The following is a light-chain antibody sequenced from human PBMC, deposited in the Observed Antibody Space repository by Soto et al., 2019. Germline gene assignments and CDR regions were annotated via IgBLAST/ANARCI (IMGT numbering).Light chain of an antibody. J-gene: IGKJ2*01. CDR3: MQYTHWPHT. V-gene: IGKV2-30*02. Sequence: DAVLTQSPVSLPVTLGQPASISCRSSQSLVLSNGDTCLTWFFQRPGQSPRRLIDKVSNRDSGVPDRFSGSGSGTDFALHITTVAAEDFGVYYCMQYTHWPHTFGQGTKLEIK. CDR2: KVS. CDR1: QSLVLSNGDTC.